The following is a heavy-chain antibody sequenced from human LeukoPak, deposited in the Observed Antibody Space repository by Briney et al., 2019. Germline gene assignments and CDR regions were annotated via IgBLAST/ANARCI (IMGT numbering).Heavy chain of an antibody. CDR3: ARIFRYQLVDYYALDV. CDR2: ISSSSAYI. J-gene: IGHJ6*02. Sequence: GGSLRLSCAASGFTFSDYAMDWVRPAPGRGLEWVSAISSSSAYIYYADSVKGRFTISRDNAKKSVSLQMNSLRAEDTAVYYCARIFRYQLVDYYALDVWGQGTTVTVSS. V-gene: IGHV3-21*01. CDR1: GFTFSDYA. D-gene: IGHD2-2*01.